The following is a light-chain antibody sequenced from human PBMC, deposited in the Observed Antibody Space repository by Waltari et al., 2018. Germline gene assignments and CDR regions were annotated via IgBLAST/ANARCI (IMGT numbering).Light chain of an antibody. Sequence: DIVMTQSPDSLAVSLGERAPFHFQSSPNILDKSLNRTYLAWYQQKPGHPPKLLIHWASSRESGVPDRFSGSGSGTNFTLTINNLQAEDVAIYYCQQCYTTPYSFGQGTNLHIK. V-gene: IGKV4-1*01. CDR3: QQCYTTPYS. J-gene: IGKJ2*03. CDR1: PNILDKSLNRTY. CDR2: WAS.